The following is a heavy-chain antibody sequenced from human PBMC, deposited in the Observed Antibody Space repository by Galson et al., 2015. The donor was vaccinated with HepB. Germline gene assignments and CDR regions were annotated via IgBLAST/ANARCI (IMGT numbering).Heavy chain of an antibody. CDR2: IRPDGSER. D-gene: IGHD1-26*01. CDR1: GFTLSNYY. J-gene: IGHJ4*02. Sequence: SLRLSCAVSGFTLSNYYMNWVRQAPGKGLEWVANIRPDGSERFYVDSVKGRFTISRDSAKNSLFLQMNSLRAEDTAVYYCVRYLQRWDLRIPSSDYWGQGSLVTFSS. CDR3: VRYLQRWDLRIPSSDY. V-gene: IGHV3-7*03.